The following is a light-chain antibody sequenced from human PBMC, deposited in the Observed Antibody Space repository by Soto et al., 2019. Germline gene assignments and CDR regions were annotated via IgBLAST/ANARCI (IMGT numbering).Light chain of an antibody. CDR2: DAS. Sequence: EIVLTQSPGTLSLSPVERATLSCRASQSVSSYLAWYQQKPGQAPRLLISDASNRATGIPGRFSGSGSGTDFTLTISSLEPEDFAVYYCQQRSNWPITFGQGTRLEI. CDR1: QSVSSY. V-gene: IGKV3-11*01. J-gene: IGKJ5*01. CDR3: QQRSNWPIT.